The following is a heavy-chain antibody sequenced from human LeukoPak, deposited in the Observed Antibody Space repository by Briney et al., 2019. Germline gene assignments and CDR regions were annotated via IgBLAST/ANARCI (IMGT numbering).Heavy chain of an antibody. Sequence: SETLSLTCTVSGGSISSYYWSWIRQPPGKGLEWIGYIYYGGSTNYNPSLKSRVTISVDTSKNQFSLKLSSVTAADTAVYYCASLRRGSWGQGTLVTVSS. CDR3: ASLRRGS. V-gene: IGHV4-59*01. J-gene: IGHJ5*02. CDR1: GGSISSYY. CDR2: IYYGGST. D-gene: IGHD3-10*01.